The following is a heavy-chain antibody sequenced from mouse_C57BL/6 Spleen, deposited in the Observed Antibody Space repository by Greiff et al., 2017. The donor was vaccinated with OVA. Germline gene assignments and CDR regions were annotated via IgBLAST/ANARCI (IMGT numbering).Heavy chain of an antibody. CDR1: GYAFSSYW. V-gene: IGHV1-80*01. D-gene: IGHD2-2*01. CDR3: ARSGYDYWYFDV. Sequence: QVHVKQSGAELVKPGASVKISCKASGYAFSSYWMNWVKQRPGKGLEWIGQIYPGDGDTNYNGKFKGKATLTADKSSSTAYMQLSSLTSEDSAVYFCARSGYDYWYFDVWGTGTTVTVSS. CDR2: IYPGDGDT. J-gene: IGHJ1*03.